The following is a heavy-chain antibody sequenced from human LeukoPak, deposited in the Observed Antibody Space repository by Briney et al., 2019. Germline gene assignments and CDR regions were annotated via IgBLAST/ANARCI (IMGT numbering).Heavy chain of an antibody. D-gene: IGHD4-17*01. CDR2: ISGSGGST. CDR3: ARVNYGDDLLYYYYYYMDV. Sequence: GGTLRLSCAASGFTFSSYGMSWVRQAPGKGLEWVSAISGSGGSTYYADSVKGRFTISRDNSKNTLYLQMNSLRAEDTAVYYCARVNYGDDLLYYYYYYMDVWGKGTTVTISS. CDR1: GFTFSSYG. J-gene: IGHJ6*03. V-gene: IGHV3-23*01.